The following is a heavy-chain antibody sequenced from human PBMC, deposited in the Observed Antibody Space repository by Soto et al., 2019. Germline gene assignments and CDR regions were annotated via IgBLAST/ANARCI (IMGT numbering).Heavy chain of an antibody. CDR1: GGTFSRYA. J-gene: IGHJ2*01. CDR3: AQTLGSSVAGPGRFDL. D-gene: IGHD6-19*01. V-gene: IGHV1-69*12. CDR2: ITPMFGTA. Sequence: QVQLVQSGAEVKKPGSSVKVSCKASGGTFSRYAISWVRQAPGQGLEWMGGITPMFGTANYAQKFQGRVTITADESTSKVHMGRRRLRSEDTAVYSCAQTLGSSVAGPGRFDLWGRGTLVIVSS.